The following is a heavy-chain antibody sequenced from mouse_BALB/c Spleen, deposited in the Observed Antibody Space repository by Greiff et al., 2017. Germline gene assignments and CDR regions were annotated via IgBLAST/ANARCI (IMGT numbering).Heavy chain of an antibody. V-gene: IGHV1-9*01. CDR2: ILPGSGST. Sequence: VQGVESGAELMKPGASVKISCKATGYTFSSYWIEWVKQRPGHGLEWIGEILPGSGSTNYNEKFKGKATFTADTSSNTAYMQLSSLTSEDSAVYYCARSGYRYDGHYWGQGTTLTVSS. CDR3: ARSGYRYDGHY. D-gene: IGHD2-14*01. J-gene: IGHJ2*01. CDR1: GYTFSSYW.